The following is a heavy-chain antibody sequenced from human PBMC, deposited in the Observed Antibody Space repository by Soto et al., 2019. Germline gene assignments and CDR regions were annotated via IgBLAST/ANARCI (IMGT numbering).Heavy chain of an antibody. D-gene: IGHD6-13*01. V-gene: IGHV1-69*13. J-gene: IGHJ6*02. CDR3: ARDTGIAAAGTVMDV. CDR1: GGTFSSYG. CDR2: IIPIFGTP. Sequence: ASVKVSCKASGGTFSSYGISWVRQAPGQGLEWMGGIIPIFGTPNYAQKFQGRVTITADESTSTAYVELTSLRSEDTAVYYCARDTGIAAAGTVMDVWGQGTTVTVSS.